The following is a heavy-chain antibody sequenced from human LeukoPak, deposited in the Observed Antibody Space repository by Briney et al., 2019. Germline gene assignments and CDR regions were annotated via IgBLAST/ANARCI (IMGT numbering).Heavy chain of an antibody. CDR1: GFTFSSYG. Sequence: GGSLRLSCAACGFTFSSYGMHWVRQAPGKGLEWVAFISYDGSNKYYADSVKGRFTISRDNSKNTLYLQMSSLRAEDTAVYYCAKDGGRIPRYFDYWGQGTLVAVSS. J-gene: IGHJ4*02. V-gene: IGHV3-30*18. D-gene: IGHD3-16*01. CDR2: ISYDGSNK. CDR3: AKDGGRIPRYFDY.